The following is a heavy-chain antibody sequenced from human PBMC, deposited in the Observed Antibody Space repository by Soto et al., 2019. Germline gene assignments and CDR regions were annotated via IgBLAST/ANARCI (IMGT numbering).Heavy chain of an antibody. Sequence: QVQLVESGGGVVEPGRSLRLSCAASGFTFSSYAMHWVRQAPGKGLEWVAVISHDGSITYYSDSVKGRFTMSRDNSNNTLFLLMSSLRSEDTAIYYCAKDEYWESHFYYFMDLWGRGTTVTVSS. CDR1: GFTFSSYA. CDR2: ISHDGSIT. J-gene: IGHJ6*03. D-gene: IGHD3-16*01. CDR3: AKDEYWESHFYYFMDL. V-gene: IGHV3-30*15.